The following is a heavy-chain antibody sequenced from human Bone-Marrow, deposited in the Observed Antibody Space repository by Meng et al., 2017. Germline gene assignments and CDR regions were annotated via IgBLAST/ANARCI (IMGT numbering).Heavy chain of an antibody. CDR3: AREGKTSGYDPYYDSYYYYYGMDV. J-gene: IGHJ6*02. V-gene: IGHV3-7*01. CDR1: GFTFSSYW. D-gene: IGHD5-12*01. Sequence: ETLSLTCAASGFTFSSYWKSWVRQAPGKGLEWVANIKQDGSEKYYVDSVKGRFTISRDNAKNSLYLQMNSLRAEDTAVYYCAREGKTSGYDPYYDSYYYYYGMDVWGQGTTVTVSS. CDR2: IKQDGSEK.